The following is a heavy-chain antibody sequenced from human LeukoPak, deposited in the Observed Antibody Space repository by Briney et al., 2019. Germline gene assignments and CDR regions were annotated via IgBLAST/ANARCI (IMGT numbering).Heavy chain of an antibody. J-gene: IGHJ5*02. CDR3: ARARWDYYDSSGYYYGLNWFDP. V-gene: IGHV4-59*08. CDR2: VSYTGTT. CDR1: GGSINSYY. Sequence: PSETLSLTCTVSGGSINSYYWSWIRQPPGKGLEWIGYVSYTGTTNYNPSLKSRVTISVDTSKNQFSLKLSSVTAADTAVYYCARARWDYYDSSGYYYGLNWFDPWGQGTLVTVSS. D-gene: IGHD3-22*01.